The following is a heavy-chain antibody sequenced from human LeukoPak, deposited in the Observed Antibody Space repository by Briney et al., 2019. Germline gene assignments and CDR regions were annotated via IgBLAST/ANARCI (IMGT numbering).Heavy chain of an antibody. Sequence: SETLSLTCTVSGYSISSGYYWGWIRQPPGKGLEWIGSIYHSGSTYYNPSLKSRVTISVDTSKNQFSLKLSSVTAADTAVYYCARTGDWSYFDYWGQGTLVTVSS. J-gene: IGHJ4*02. CDR2: IYHSGST. D-gene: IGHD2-21*02. CDR1: GYSISSGYY. V-gene: IGHV4-38-2*02. CDR3: ARTGDWSYFDY.